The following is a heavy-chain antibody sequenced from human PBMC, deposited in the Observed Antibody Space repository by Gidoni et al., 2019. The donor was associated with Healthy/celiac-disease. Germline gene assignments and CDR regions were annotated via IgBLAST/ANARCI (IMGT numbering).Heavy chain of an antibody. D-gene: IGHD3-3*01. CDR1: GFTFGDYA. CDR2: IRSKAYGGTT. CDR3: TRELGDDFWCGYYFDY. J-gene: IGHJ4*02. V-gene: IGHV3-49*05. Sequence: EVQLVESGGGLVKPGRSLRLSCPASGFTFGDYAMSWFRQAPGKGLGWVGFIRSKAYGGTTEYAASVKGRFTISRDDSKSIAYLQMNSLKTEDTAVYYCTRELGDDFWCGYYFDYWGQGTLVTVSS.